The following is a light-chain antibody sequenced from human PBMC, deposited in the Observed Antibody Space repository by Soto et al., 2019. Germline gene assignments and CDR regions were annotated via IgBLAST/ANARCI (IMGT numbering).Light chain of an antibody. Sequence: EIVMTQSPATLSVSPGERATLSCRASQGVGTKLAWYQQKPGQAPSLLIHGASARATGIPGRFSGSGSVTEFSLTISSLHSADVAVYYCHQYSDWPGTFGLRTKVDNK. CDR1: QGVGTK. V-gene: IGKV3-15*01. J-gene: IGKJ1*01. CDR2: GAS. CDR3: HQYSDWPGT.